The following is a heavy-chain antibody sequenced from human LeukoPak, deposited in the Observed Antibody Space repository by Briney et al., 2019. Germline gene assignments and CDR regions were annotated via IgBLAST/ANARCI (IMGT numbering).Heavy chain of an antibody. Sequence: ASVKVSCKASGYTFTSYGIGWVRQAPGQGLEWMGWISAYNGNTNYAQKLQGRVTMTTDTSTSTAYMELRSLRSDDTAVYYCARAGNVLRFLEWSTYYMDVWGKGTTVTVSS. CDR2: ISAYNGNT. CDR1: GYTFTSYG. CDR3: ARAGNVLRFLEWSTYYMDV. D-gene: IGHD3-3*01. J-gene: IGHJ6*03. V-gene: IGHV1-18*01.